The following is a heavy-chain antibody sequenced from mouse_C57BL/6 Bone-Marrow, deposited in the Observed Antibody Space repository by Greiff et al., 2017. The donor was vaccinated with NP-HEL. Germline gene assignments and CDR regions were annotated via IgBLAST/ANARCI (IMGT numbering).Heavy chain of an antibody. J-gene: IGHJ1*03. V-gene: IGHV1-9*01. D-gene: IGHD4-1*01. CDR1: GYTFTGYW. CDR2: ILPGSGST. CDR3: ARLNWDWYFDV. Sequence: VQRVESGAELMKPGASVKLSCKATGYTFTGYWIEWVKQRPGHGLEWIGEILPGSGSTNYNQKFKDKATLTVDKSSSTAYMQLSSLTSEDSAVYYCARLNWDWYFDVWGTGTTVTVSS.